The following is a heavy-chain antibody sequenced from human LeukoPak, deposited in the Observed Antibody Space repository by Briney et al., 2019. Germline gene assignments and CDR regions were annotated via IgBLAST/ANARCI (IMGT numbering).Heavy chain of an antibody. CDR3: ARNPDRGAFDI. CDR1: GFTFSSYA. CDR2: ISYDGSNK. Sequence: GGSLRLSCAASGFTFSSYAMHWVRQAPGKGLEWVAVISYDGSNKYYADSVKGRFTISRDNSKNTLYLQMNSLRAEDTAAYYCARNPDRGAFDIWGQGTMVTVSS. V-gene: IGHV3-30-3*01. J-gene: IGHJ3*02.